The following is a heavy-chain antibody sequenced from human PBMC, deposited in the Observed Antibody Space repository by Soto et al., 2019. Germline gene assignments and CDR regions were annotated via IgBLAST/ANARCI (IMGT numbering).Heavy chain of an antibody. CDR2: IWYDGSNK. CDR3: ARDTGPGYFDY. V-gene: IGHV3-33*01. D-gene: IGHD3-10*01. J-gene: IGHJ4*02. Sequence: PGGSLRLSCAASGFTFSSYGMHWVRQAPGKGLEWVAVIWYDGSNKYYADSVKGRFTISRDNSKNTLYLQMNSLRAEDTAVYYCARDTGPGYFDYWGQGTLVTVSS. CDR1: GFTFSSYG.